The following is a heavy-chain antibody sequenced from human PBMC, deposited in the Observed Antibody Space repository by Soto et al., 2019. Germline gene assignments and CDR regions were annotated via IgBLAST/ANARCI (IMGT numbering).Heavy chain of an antibody. V-gene: IGHV1-69*13. J-gene: IGHJ6*02. CDR2: IIPIFGTA. Sequence: ASVKVSCKASGATFSSYAISWVRQARGKWLEWIGGIIPIFGTANYAQKFQGRVTITADESTSTAYMELSSLRSEDTAVYYCATGPASVPRSRENYYYYYGMDVWGQGTTVTVSS. CDR3: ATGPASVPRSRENYYYYYGMDV. CDR1: GATFSSYA. D-gene: IGHD2-2*01.